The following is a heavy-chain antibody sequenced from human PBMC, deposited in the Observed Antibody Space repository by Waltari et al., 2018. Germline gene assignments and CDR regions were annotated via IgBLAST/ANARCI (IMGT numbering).Heavy chain of an antibody. CDR1: GGSISSSSYY. CDR3: ARAPASYSSSAGWFDP. J-gene: IGHJ5*02. V-gene: IGHV4-39*07. Sequence: QLQLQESGPGLVKPSETLSLTCTVSGGSISSSSYYWGWIRQPPGKGLEWIGSIYYSGSTYYNPSLKSRVTISVDTSKNQFSLKLSSVTAADTAVYYCARAPASYSSSAGWFDPWGQGTLVTVSS. D-gene: IGHD6-6*01. CDR2: IYYSGST.